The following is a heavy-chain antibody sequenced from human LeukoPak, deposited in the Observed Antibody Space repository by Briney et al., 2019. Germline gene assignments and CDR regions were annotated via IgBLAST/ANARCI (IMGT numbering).Heavy chain of an antibody. D-gene: IGHD2-8*02. CDR2: ITSKSDGART. CDR1: GFTFSNAW. Sequence: AGGSLRLSCAASGFTFSNAWMSWVRQAPGKGLEWVGRITSKSDGARTDYAAPVKGRFTISRDDSKNTLFLQMDSLRTDDTAVYYCTTAFSSYWWPGWGQGTLVIVSS. CDR3: TTAFSSYWWPG. J-gene: IGHJ4*02. V-gene: IGHV3-15*01.